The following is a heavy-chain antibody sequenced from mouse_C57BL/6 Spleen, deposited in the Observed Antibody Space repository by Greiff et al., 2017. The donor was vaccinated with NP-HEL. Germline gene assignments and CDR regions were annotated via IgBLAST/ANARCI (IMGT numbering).Heavy chain of an antibody. Sequence: QVQLQQPGAELVRPGSSVKLSCKASGYTFTSYWMDWVKQRPGQGLEWIGNIYPSDSETHYNQKFTDKATLTVDKSSSTAYMQLRSLTSEDSAVYYCARRGDGYFAWYAYWGQGTLVTVSA. V-gene: IGHV1-61*01. J-gene: IGHJ3*01. CDR3: ARRGDGYFAWYAY. CDR1: GYTFTSYW. D-gene: IGHD2-3*01. CDR2: IYPSDSET.